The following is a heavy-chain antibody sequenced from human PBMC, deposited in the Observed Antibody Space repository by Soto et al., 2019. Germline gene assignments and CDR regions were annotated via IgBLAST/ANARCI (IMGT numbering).Heavy chain of an antibody. CDR3: ARGGHDVVVTAALDS. J-gene: IGHJ4*02. Sequence: QVQLMQSGAEVKKPGASVKVSCKASGDTFTDYYIHWVRQAPGQGLEWMGTVNPSGGHTSYAQHFLVRVTMTRDTSTSPLYMELTSLTSDDTAIYFCARGGHDVVVTAALDSWCQGTLVTVSS. CDR1: GDTFTDYY. V-gene: IGHV1-46*01. CDR2: VNPSGGHT. D-gene: IGHD2-21*02.